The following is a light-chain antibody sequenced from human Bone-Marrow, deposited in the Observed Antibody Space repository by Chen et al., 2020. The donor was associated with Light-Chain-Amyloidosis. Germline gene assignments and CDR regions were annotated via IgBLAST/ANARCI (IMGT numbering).Light chain of an antibody. Sequence: QSALTQPAPVSGSPGQSITISCTGTSSDVGGYNYVSWYQQHPGKAPKLMIYEVSNRPSGVSNRFYGSTSGNTASLTISGLQAEDEADYYCSSYTSSSGWVFGGGTKLTVL. J-gene: IGLJ3*02. V-gene: IGLV2-14*01. CDR3: SSYTSSSGWV. CDR2: EVS. CDR1: SSDVGGYNY.